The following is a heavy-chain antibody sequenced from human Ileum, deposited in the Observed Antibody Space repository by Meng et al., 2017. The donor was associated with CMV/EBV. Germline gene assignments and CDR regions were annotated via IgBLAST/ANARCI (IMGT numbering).Heavy chain of an antibody. CDR2: IYPGDSDT. J-gene: IGHJ4*02. D-gene: IGHD4-11*01. Sequence: KVSCKGSGYSFTSYWIGWVRQMPGKGLEWMGIIYPGDSDTRYSPSFQGQVTISADKSISTAYLQWSSLKASDTAMYYCARLSSDSNYVPNYWGQGTLVTVSS. CDR3: ARLSSDSNYVPNY. V-gene: IGHV5-51*01. CDR1: GYSFTSYW.